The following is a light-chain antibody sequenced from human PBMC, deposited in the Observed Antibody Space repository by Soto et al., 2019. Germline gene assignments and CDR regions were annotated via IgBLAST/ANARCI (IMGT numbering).Light chain of an antibody. Sequence: SYELTQPPSVSVAPGQTARISCGGNNIGSKSVHWYQQKPGQAPVLVVYDDSGRPSGIPERFSGSNSENTATLTISRVEAGDEADYYCQVWDSSSDHVVFGGGTKLTVL. V-gene: IGLV3-21*02. J-gene: IGLJ3*02. CDR3: QVWDSSSDHVV. CDR2: DDS. CDR1: NIGSKS.